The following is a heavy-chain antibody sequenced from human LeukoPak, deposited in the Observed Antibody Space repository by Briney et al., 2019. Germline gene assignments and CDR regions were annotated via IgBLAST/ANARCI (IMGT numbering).Heavy chain of an antibody. CDR2: INPNSGGT. CDR1: EYTFSGHF. CDR3: AQSIAVPRIPTFDV. J-gene: IGHJ3*01. Sequence: ASVRVSCKASEYTFSGHFIHWMRQAPGHGLEWVGWINPNSGGTNYAQKFQGRVTLTRDTSAGTAYMDLSSLRSDDTAVYYCAQSIAVPRIPTFDVWGQGTVVAVSS. V-gene: IGHV1-2*02. D-gene: IGHD6-19*01.